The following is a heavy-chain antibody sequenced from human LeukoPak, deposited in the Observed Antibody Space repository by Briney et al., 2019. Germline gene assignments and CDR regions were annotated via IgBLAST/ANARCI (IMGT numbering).Heavy chain of an antibody. D-gene: IGHD1-1*01. Sequence: GGSLRLSSAASGFTFISYTMTWVRQAPGKGLEWVSSISSSSSYIYYADSVRGRFTISRDNAKRSLFLQLNSLRAEDTAVYYCVMLLMGSANWPIYWGKGTLVTVSS. V-gene: IGHV3-21*01. CDR2: ISSSSSYI. CDR3: VMLLMGSANWPIY. J-gene: IGHJ4*02. CDR1: GFTFISYT.